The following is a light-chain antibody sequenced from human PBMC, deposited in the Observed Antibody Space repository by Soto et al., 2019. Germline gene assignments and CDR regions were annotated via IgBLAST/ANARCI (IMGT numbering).Light chain of an antibody. J-gene: IGLJ3*02. CDR3: CTYAGSYLWV. CDR2: DVS. CDR1: SRDIGSYNY. V-gene: IGLV2-11*01. Sequence: QSVLTQPRSVSGSPGQSVTISCTGTSRDIGSYNYVSWYQQHPGKAPKLMIYDVSKRPSGVPDRFSGSKSGNTASLTISGLQTEDEADYYCCTYAGSYLWVFGGGTKLTVL.